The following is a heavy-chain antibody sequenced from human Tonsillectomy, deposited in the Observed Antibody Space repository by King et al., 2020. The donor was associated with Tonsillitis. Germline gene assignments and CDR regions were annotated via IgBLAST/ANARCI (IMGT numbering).Heavy chain of an antibody. D-gene: IGHD6-19*01. V-gene: IGHV4-61*02. CDR1: DASLSGGSYY. CDR2: IYTIGNT. Sequence: LQLQESGPGLVKPSQTLSLTCTVSDASLSGGSYYWSWIRQPAGKGLEWIGRIYTIGNTNYNPSFNSRVTISIYTSKTQCSLMLSSVTVADTAVYYCASSGYSSGYQDFWGQGTLVTVSS. J-gene: IGHJ4*02. CDR3: ASSGYSSGYQDF.